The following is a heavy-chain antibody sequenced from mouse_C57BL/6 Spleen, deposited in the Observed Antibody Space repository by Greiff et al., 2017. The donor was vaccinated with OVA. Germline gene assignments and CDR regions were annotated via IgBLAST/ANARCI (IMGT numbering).Heavy chain of an antibody. J-gene: IGHJ2*01. CDR3: AREGDYYGYDGGVFDY. CDR2: IYPGDGDT. V-gene: IGHV1-82*01. D-gene: IGHD2-2*01. CDR1: GYAFRSSW. Sequence: VKLQESGPELVKPGASVKISCKASGYAFRSSWMNWVKQRPGKGLEWIGRIYPGDGDTNYNGKFKGKATLTADKSSSTAYMQLSSLTSEDSAVYFCAREGDYYGYDGGVFDYWGQGTTLTVSS.